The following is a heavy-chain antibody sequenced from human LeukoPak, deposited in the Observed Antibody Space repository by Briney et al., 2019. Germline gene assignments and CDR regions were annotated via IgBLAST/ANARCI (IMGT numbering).Heavy chain of an antibody. Sequence: PSETLSLTCTVSGGSISSSSYYWGWIRQPPGKGLEWIGSIYYSGSTYYNPSLKSRVTMSVDTSKNQFSLKLSSVTAADTAVYYCARSALTHEYYFDYWGQGTLVTVSS. J-gene: IGHJ4*02. CDR2: IYYSGST. CDR3: ARSALTHEYYFDY. CDR1: GGSISSSSYY. V-gene: IGHV4-39*07.